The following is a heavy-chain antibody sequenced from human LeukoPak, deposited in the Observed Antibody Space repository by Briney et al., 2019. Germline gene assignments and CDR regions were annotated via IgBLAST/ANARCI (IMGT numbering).Heavy chain of an antibody. Sequence: ASVKVSCKASGYTFTSYYMHWVRQAPGQGLEWMGIINPSGGSTSYTQKFQGRVAMTRDTSTSTVYMELSSLRSEDTAVYYCAREGFPPKISDFWSGLGPYYYYGMDVWGQGTTVTVSS. CDR3: AREGFPPKISDFWSGLGPYYYYGMDV. V-gene: IGHV1-46*01. CDR1: GYTFTSYY. CDR2: INPSGGST. D-gene: IGHD3-3*01. J-gene: IGHJ6*02.